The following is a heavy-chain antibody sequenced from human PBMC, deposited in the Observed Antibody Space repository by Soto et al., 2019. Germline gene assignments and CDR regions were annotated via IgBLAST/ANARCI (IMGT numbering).Heavy chain of an antibody. J-gene: IGHJ4*02. V-gene: IGHV3-53*01. CDR3: ATNPGGGGY. CDR2: IYSGGYT. D-gene: IGHD3-10*01. Sequence: EVQLVESGGGLIQPGGSLRLSCAVSGFTVSNNYMSWVRQAPGKGLEGVSVIYSGGYTAYGDSVKGRFTISRDNSKNPLSLQKNTLRPAATAVFSCATNPGGGGYWGQGTLVTVSS. CDR1: GFTVSNNY.